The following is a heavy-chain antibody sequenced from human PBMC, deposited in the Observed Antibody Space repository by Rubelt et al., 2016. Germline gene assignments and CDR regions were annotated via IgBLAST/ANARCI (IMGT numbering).Heavy chain of an antibody. D-gene: IGHD3-10*01. Sequence: QVLLQESGPGLVKPSETLSLTCTVSGGSISNYYWSWIRQPPGKGLEWIEYIYYSGSTNYNPSLKSRVTISVDTSKNQFSLKLGSVTAAETAVYYCARGRGRFDYWGQGTLVTVSS. CDR3: ARGRGRFDY. V-gene: IGHV4-59*12. J-gene: IGHJ4*02. CDR2: IYYSGST. CDR1: GGSISNYY.